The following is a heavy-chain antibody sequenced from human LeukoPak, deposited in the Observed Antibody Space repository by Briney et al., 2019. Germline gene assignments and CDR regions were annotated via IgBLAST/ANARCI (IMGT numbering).Heavy chain of an antibody. Sequence: SETLSLTCTVSGGSISSYYWSWIRQPPGKGLEWIGYIYYSGSTNYNPSLKSRVTISVDTSKNQFSLKLSSVTAADTAVYYCARLRGYFDYWGQGTLVTVSS. J-gene: IGHJ4*02. CDR2: IYYSGST. V-gene: IGHV4-59*08. CDR1: GGSISSYY. CDR3: ARLRGYFDY. D-gene: IGHD3-10*01.